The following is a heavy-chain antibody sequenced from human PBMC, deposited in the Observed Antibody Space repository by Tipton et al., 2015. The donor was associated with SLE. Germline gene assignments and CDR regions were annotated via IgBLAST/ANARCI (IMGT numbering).Heavy chain of an antibody. D-gene: IGHD3-3*01. CDR3: ARQATIFGVAYFDY. Sequence: TLSLTCTVSGGSISSHYWSWIRQPPGKGLEWIGYIYYSGSTNYNPSLKSRVTISVDTSKNQFSRKLSSVTAADTAVYYCARQATIFGVAYFDYWGQGTLVTVSS. CDR2: IYYSGST. V-gene: IGHV4-59*11. J-gene: IGHJ4*02. CDR1: GGSISSHY.